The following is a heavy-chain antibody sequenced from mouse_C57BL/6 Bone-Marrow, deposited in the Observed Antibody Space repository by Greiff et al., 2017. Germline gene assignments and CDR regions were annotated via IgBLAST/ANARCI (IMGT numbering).Heavy chain of an antibody. CDR1: GYTFTSYW. J-gene: IGHJ1*03. CDR3: ARMRYYGSRGDFDV. CDR2: IDPSASYT. D-gene: IGHD1-1*01. Sequence: VQLQQPGAELVMPGASVKLSCKASGYTFTSYWMHWVKQRPGQGLEWIGEIDPSASYTNYNQKFKGKSTLTVDKSSSTAYMQLSSLTSEDSAVYYCARMRYYGSRGDFDVWGTGTTVTVSS. V-gene: IGHV1-69*01.